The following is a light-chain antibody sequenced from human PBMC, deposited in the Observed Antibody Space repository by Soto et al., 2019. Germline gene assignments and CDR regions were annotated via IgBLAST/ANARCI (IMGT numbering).Light chain of an antibody. V-gene: IGKV3-15*01. CDR3: QQYKDWPTT. CDR1: QTLDSM. J-gene: IGKJ1*01. CDR2: SAS. Sequence: IVLTQSPATLSVSPGERATLSCWASQTLDSMVAWYQQKSGQAPRLLIYSASARATGVPARFSGYGSGTDFTLTISSLQSEDRGVYYCQQYKDWPTTFVQGTKVEV.